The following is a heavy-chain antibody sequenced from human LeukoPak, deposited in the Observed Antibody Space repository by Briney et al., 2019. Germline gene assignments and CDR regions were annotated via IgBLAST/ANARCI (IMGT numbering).Heavy chain of an antibody. D-gene: IGHD5-18*01. J-gene: IGHJ4*02. CDR1: GFTFSSYS. CDR3: ARDPGYSYALDY. CDR2: ISWGSNVI. Sequence: GGSLRLSCAASGFTFSSYSMNWVRQAPGKGREWLSYISWGSNVIYHADPVKGRFTTSRDDAKNSLFLQMNSLTDEDTAVYYCARDPGYSYALDYWGRGTLVTVSS. V-gene: IGHV3-48*02.